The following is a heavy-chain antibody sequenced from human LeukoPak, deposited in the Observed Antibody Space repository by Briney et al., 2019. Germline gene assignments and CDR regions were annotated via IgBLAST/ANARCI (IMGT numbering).Heavy chain of an antibody. V-gene: IGHV1-2*02. CDR1: GYTFTFYY. J-gene: IGHJ4*02. Sequence: ASVTVSFTASGYTFTFYYMHWVRQAPGQGHEWMGWINPNSGGTNYAQKFQGRVTLTRDTSISTAYMELSRLRSDDTAVYYCARGPAVIAAAVGRVVNYWGQGTLVTVSS. D-gene: IGHD6-13*01. CDR3: ARGPAVIAAAVGRVVNY. CDR2: INPNSGGT.